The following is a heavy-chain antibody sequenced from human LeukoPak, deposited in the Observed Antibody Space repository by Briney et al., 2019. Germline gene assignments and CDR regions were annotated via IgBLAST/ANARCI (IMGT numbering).Heavy chain of an antibody. CDR1: GDSVFSNSAT. CDR3: ANSRLERLLYWFDS. D-gene: IGHD1-1*01. CDR2: TYYRSKWYN. Sequence: SQTLSLTCAISGDSVFSNSATWNWIRQSPSRGLEWLGRTYYRSKWYNDYAESVKSRITVNPDTFKNQFSLQLNSVTPEDTAVYYCANSRLERLLYWFDSWGQGTLVTVSS. V-gene: IGHV6-1*01. J-gene: IGHJ5*01.